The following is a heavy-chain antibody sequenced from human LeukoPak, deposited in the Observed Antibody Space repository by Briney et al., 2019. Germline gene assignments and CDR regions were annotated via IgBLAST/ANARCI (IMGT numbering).Heavy chain of an antibody. V-gene: IGHV3-23*01. CDR3: AKAGSEGGLYYDFWSGYNRPFDY. CDR1: GFTFIGYS. J-gene: IGHJ4*02. Sequence: GGSLRLSCAASGFTFIGYSMNWLRQAPGKGLEWVSAISGSGGSTYYADSVKGRFTISRDNPKNTLYLQMNSLRAEDTAVYYCAKAGSEGGLYYDFWSGYNRPFDYWGQGTLVTVSS. D-gene: IGHD3-3*01. CDR2: ISGSGGST.